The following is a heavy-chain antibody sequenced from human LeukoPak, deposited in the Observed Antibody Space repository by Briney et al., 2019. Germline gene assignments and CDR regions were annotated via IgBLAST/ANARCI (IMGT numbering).Heavy chain of an antibody. D-gene: IGHD4-11*01. CDR2: ISVSGGRT. CDR1: GFTFNTYA. J-gene: IGHJ2*01. CDR3: ARGVTVTTPHWYFDL. V-gene: IGHV3-23*01. Sequence: GGSLRLSCAASGFTFNTYAMSWVRQAPGKGLEWVSGISVSGGRTDYADSVKGRFTISRDNSKNTLYLQMNSLRAEDTAVYYCARGVTVTTPHWYFDLWGRGTLVTVSS.